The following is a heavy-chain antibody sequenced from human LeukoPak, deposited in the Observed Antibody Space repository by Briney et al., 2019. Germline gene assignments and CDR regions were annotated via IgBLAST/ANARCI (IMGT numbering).Heavy chain of an antibody. J-gene: IGHJ3*02. V-gene: IGHV3-33*08. CDR1: GFTFNNAW. CDR3: ARLGSYDAFDI. CDR2: IWYDGSNK. D-gene: IGHD5-18*01. Sequence: GGSLRLSCAASGFTFNNAWMDWVRQAPGKGLEWVAVIWYDGSNKYYADSVKGRFTISRDNSKNTLYLQMNSLRAEDTAVYYCARLGSYDAFDIWGQGTMVTVSS.